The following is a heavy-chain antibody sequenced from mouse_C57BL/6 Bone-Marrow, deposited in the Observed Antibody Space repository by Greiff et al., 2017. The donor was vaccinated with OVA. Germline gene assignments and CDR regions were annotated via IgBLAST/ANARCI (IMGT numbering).Heavy chain of an antibody. J-gene: IGHJ4*01. V-gene: IGHV1-15*01. CDR1: GYTFTDYE. CDR3: TRGYCNCYDMDY. D-gene: IGHD2-1*01. CDR2: IDPESGGT. Sequence: QVQLQQSGAELVRPGASVTLSCKASGYTFTDYEMHWVKQTPVHGLEWIGAIDPESGGTAYNQKFKGKAILTADKSSSTAYMKLRSLTSEDSAVYYCTRGYCNCYDMDYWGQGTTLTVSS.